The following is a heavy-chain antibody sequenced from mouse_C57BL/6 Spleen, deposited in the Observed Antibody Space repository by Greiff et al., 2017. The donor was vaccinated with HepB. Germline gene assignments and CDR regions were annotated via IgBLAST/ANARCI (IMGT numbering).Heavy chain of an antibody. D-gene: IGHD1-1*01. CDR3: ARQGTTVVGDAMDY. J-gene: IGHJ4*01. CDR2: ISSGGSYT. Sequence: EVQLQESGGDLVKPGGSLKLSCAASGFTFSSYGMSWVRQTPDKRLEWVATISSGGSYTYYPDSVKGRFTISRDNAKNTLYLQMSSLKSEDTAMYYCARQGTTVVGDAMDYWGQGTSVTVSS. V-gene: IGHV5-6*01. CDR1: GFTFSSYG.